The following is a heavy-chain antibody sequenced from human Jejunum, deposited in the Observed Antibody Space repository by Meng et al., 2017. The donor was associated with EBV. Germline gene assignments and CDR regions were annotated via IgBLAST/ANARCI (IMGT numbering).Heavy chain of an antibody. J-gene: IGHJ5*02. V-gene: IGHV4-39*01. CDR2: IYYSGSP. CDR1: GGSSGSSSYR. CDR3: ASRGGEGWFDP. D-gene: IGHD3-10*01. Sequence: HLPLPEPGAGLVKLSEPLSPPCTVSGGSSGSSSYRWGWFRQPPGKGLEWIGSIYYSGSPYYNPSLQSRVTIFVDTSKNQFSLKLSSVTAADTAVYYCASRGGEGWFDPWGQGTLVTVSS.